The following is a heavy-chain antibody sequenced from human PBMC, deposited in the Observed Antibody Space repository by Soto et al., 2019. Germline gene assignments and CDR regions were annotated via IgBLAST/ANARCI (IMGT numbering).Heavy chain of an antibody. CDR2: ISGSGGST. CDR1: GFTFSSYA. V-gene: IGHV3-23*01. Sequence: EVQLLESGGGLVQPGGSLRLSCAASGFTFSSYAMSWVRQAPGKGLEWVSAISGSGGSTYYADSVKGRFTISRDNSKKQLQLQMNSLSAEDTAVYYCAKAGWYYAPYYYGSGSYLLDDWGRGALITVSS. J-gene: IGHJ4*02. D-gene: IGHD3-10*01. CDR3: AKAGWYYAPYYYGSGSYLLDD.